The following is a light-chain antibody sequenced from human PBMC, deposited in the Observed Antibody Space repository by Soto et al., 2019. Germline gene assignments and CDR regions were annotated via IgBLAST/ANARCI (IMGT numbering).Light chain of an antibody. CDR2: GNS. CDR1: SSNIGAGYD. V-gene: IGLV1-40*01. CDR3: QYYDSSLSGV. Sequence: QSVLTQPPSASGAPGQRVTISCTGSSSNIGAGYDVHWYQQFPGTAPKLLIYGNSNRPSGVPDRFSGSKSGTSASLAITGLEAEDEADYYCQYYDSSLSGVFGCGTKLTVL. J-gene: IGLJ1*01.